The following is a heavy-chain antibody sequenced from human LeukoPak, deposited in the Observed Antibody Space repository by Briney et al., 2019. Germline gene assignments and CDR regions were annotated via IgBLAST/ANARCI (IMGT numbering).Heavy chain of an antibody. CDR3: ARDVTMDGYNGALDY. V-gene: IGHV3-33*01. D-gene: IGHD5-24*01. J-gene: IGHJ4*02. Sequence: GRPLRLSCAASGITFSSYGMHWVRQAPGKGLEWVAVIWYDGSNKYYADSVKGRFTISRDNSKNTLYLQMNSLRAEDTAVYYCARDVTMDGYNGALDYWGQGTLVTVSS. CDR2: IWYDGSNK. CDR1: GITFSSYG.